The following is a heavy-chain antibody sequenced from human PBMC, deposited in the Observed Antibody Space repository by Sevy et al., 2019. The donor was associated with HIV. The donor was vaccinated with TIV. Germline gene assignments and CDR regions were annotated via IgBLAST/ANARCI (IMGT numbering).Heavy chain of an antibody. J-gene: IGHJ4*02. V-gene: IGHV3-23*01. CDR1: GFTFSSYD. D-gene: IGHD6-13*01. CDR3: SKDLEQQLGPDY. CDR2: ISPTGGTT. Sequence: GGFLRLSCAASGFTFSSYDMSWVRQAPGKGLEWVSGISPTGGTTHYAESVKGRFIISRDNSKKTLFLQMNSLRAEETALYYCSKDLEQQLGPDYWGQGTEVTVSS.